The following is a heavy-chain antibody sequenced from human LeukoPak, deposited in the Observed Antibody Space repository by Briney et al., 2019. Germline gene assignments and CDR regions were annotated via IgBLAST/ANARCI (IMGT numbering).Heavy chain of an antibody. D-gene: IGHD6-19*01. CDR2: IYYSGST. Sequence: SETLSLTCTVSGGSISSYYWSWIRQPPGKGLEWIGYIYYSGSTNYNPSLKSRVTISVDTSKNQFSLKLSSVTAADTAVYYCASTEVGSSGWPGSKTTRNYYMDVWGKGTTVTVSS. J-gene: IGHJ6*03. CDR3: ASTEVGSSGWPGSKTTRNYYMDV. V-gene: IGHV4-59*12. CDR1: GGSISSYY.